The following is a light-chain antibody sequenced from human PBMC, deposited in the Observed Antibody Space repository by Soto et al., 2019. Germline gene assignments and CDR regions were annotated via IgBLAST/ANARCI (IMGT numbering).Light chain of an antibody. CDR1: QSVSSN. CDR3: QHYNNWPRT. J-gene: IGKJ1*01. Sequence: EIVMTQSPATLSVSPGERATLSCRASQSVSSNLAWYQQKPGQAPRLIIYGASTRAPGIPARFSGSGSGTEFTLTISSLQSEDFAVYYCQHYNNWPRTFGQGTKVEIK. CDR2: GAS. V-gene: IGKV3-15*01.